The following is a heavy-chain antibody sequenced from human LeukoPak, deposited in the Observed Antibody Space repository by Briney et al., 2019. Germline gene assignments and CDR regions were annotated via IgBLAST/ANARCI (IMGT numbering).Heavy chain of an antibody. CDR3: AKGPPTPDY. CDR2: INGSGDAT. Sequence: PGGSLRLSCAASGFIFSHYTMTWVRQAPGKGLEWLSSINGSGDATIYADSVMGRFTISRDNSKNTVSLQMNSLRAEDTAVYYCAKGPPTPDYWGQGTLVTVSS. V-gene: IGHV3-23*01. CDR1: GFIFSHYT. J-gene: IGHJ4*02.